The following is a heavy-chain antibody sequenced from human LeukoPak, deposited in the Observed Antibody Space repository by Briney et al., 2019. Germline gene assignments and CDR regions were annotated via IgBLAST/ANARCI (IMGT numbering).Heavy chain of an antibody. J-gene: IGHJ6*02. CDR3: AKVMVRGVIEDYYYYYGMDV. CDR2: ISCDGSNK. CDR1: GFTFSSYA. V-gene: IGHV3-30-3*01. D-gene: IGHD3-10*01. Sequence: GGSLRLSCAASGFTFSSYAMHWVRQAPGKGLEWVAVISCDGSNKYYADSVKGRFTISRDNSKNTLYLQMNSLRAEDTAVYYCAKVMVRGVIEDYYYYYGMDVWGQGTTVTVSS.